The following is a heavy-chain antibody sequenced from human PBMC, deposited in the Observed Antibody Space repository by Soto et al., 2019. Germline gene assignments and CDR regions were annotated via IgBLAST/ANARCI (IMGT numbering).Heavy chain of an antibody. J-gene: IGHJ5*02. CDR2: INPNSGGT. CDR3: AKSIIQLWFNVYSHAKQNWFDP. CDR1: GYTFTGYY. Sequence: GASVKVSCKASGYTFTGYYMHWVRQAPGQGLEWMGWINPNSGGTNYAQKFQGRVTMTRDTSISTAYMELSRLRSDDTAVYYCAKSIIQLWFNVYSHAKQNWFDPWGHGTLVTVSS. V-gene: IGHV1-2*02. D-gene: IGHD5-18*01.